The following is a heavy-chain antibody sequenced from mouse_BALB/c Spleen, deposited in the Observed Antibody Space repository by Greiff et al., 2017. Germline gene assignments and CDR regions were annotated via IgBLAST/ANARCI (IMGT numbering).Heavy chain of an antibody. J-gene: IGHJ1*01. D-gene: IGHD4-1*01. Sequence: EVQGVESGGGLVQPGGSRKLSCAASGFTFSSFGMHWVRQAPEKGLEWVAYISSGSSTIYYADTVKGRFTISRDNPKNTLFLQMTSLRSEDTAMYYCARGLGRDWYFDVWGAGTTVTVSS. CDR3: ARGLGRDWYFDV. CDR2: ISSGSSTI. CDR1: GFTFSSFG. V-gene: IGHV5-17*02.